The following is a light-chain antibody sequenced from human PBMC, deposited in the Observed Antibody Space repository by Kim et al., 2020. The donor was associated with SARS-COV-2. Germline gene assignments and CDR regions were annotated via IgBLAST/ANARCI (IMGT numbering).Light chain of an antibody. CDR1: QSVSNRY. CDR3: QQYDNLPRT. J-gene: IGKJ1*01. CDR2: AAT. V-gene: IGKV3-20*01. Sequence: EVVLEQLPDTLSLSPGERATLSCRASQSVSNRYLAWYQQKPGQAPRLLIYAATTRATGIPDRFSGSGSGTDFTLAISRLEPEDSAVYYCQQYDNLPRTFGQGTKVDIK.